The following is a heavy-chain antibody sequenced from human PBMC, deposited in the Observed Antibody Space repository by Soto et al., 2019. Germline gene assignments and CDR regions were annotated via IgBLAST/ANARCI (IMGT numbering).Heavy chain of an antibody. J-gene: IGHJ4*02. CDR1: GYTFSGFY. CDR2: INPNSGGT. Sequence: GASVKVSSKASGYTFSGFYMHWVRQAPGQGLEWMGWINPNSGGTKSAEKFQGRVTMTRDTSISTAYMELSRLTSDDTAVYYCASAAVTGTAGLDFWGQGTQVTVSS. D-gene: IGHD6-19*01. V-gene: IGHV1-2*02. CDR3: ASAAVTGTAGLDF.